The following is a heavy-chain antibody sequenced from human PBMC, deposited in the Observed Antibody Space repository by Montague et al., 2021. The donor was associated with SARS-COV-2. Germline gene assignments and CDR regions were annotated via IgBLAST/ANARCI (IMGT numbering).Heavy chain of an antibody. CDR1: GGSISSDY. J-gene: IGHJ5*02. V-gene: IGHV4-59*01. CDR2: IYYRGTT. D-gene: IGHD5-24*01. Sequence: SETLSLTCSVSGGSISSDYWCWIRKSPGKGLERIGYIYYRGTTNYNPSLTGRVTFSVDTSKNQFSLTLISVTAADTAEYFCARGDRWNWFDPWGQGVLVTVSS. CDR3: ARGDRWNWFDP.